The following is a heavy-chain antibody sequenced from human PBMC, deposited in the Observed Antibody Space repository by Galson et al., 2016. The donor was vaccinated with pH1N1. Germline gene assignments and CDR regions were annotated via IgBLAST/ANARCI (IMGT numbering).Heavy chain of an antibody. Sequence: YYMYWIRQAPGKGLEWVSFISSRSSSYTNYAHSVKGRFTISRDNAKNSLYLQMNSLRAEDTALYYRAASGSYDAFDIWGQGTMVTVSS. J-gene: IGHJ3*02. V-gene: IGHV3-11*06. CDR3: AASGSYDAFDI. CDR2: ISSRSSSYT. D-gene: IGHD1-26*01. CDR1: YY.